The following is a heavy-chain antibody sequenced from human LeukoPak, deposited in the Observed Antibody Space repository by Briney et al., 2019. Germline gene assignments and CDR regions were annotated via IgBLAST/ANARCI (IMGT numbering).Heavy chain of an antibody. J-gene: IGHJ4*02. Sequence: SETLSLTCTVSGGSISSYYWSWIRQPAGKGLEWIGCIYTSGSTNYNPSLKSRVTMSVDTSKNQFSLKLSSVTAADTAVYYCARGDYVWGSYRYFDYWGQGTLVTVSS. D-gene: IGHD3-16*02. CDR2: IYTSGST. V-gene: IGHV4-4*07. CDR1: GGSISSYY. CDR3: ARGDYVWGSYRYFDY.